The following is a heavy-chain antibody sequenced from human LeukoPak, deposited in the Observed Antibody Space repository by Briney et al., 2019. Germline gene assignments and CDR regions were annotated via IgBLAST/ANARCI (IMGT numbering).Heavy chain of an antibody. D-gene: IGHD4-11*01. CDR3: ARQKPSTFRQYGRGRPLDS. Sequence: SETLSLTCDVNGGSLSGSYWSWIRQSPEKGLEWIGEINQSGNSNYNPSLKSRVAILVDTSKNQFSLKLSSVTAADTAVYYCARQKPSTFRQYGRGRPLDSWGQGTLVTVSS. CDR2: INQSGNS. CDR1: GGSLSGSY. V-gene: IGHV4-34*01. J-gene: IGHJ4*02.